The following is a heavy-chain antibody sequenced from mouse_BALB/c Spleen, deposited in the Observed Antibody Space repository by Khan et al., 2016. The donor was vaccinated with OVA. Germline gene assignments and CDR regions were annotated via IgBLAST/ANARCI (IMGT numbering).Heavy chain of an antibody. J-gene: IGHJ4*01. Sequence: EVELVESGGGLVKPGGSLKVSCAVSGFTLSRYAMSWVRQTPEKRLEWVATISSGGTYTYYPDSVMGRFTISRDNAENTLYLQMRNLRSEDTAMYYCARSDGYYGRGAMDYWGQGTSVTVSS. D-gene: IGHD2-3*01. CDR1: GFTLSRYA. V-gene: IGHV5-9-3*01. CDR3: ARSDGYYGRGAMDY. CDR2: ISSGGTYT.